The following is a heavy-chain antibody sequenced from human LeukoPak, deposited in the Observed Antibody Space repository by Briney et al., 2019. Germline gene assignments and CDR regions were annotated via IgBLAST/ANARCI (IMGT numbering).Heavy chain of an antibody. CDR3: ARGHSLGPGIAARDSRLYY. Sequence: ASVKVSCKASGYTFTGYYMHWVRQAPGQGLEWMGRINPNSGGTNYAQKFQGRVTMTRDTSISTAHMELSRLRSDDTAVYYCARGHSLGPGIAARDSRLYYWGQGTLVTVSS. CDR2: INPNSGGT. CDR1: GYTFTGYY. J-gene: IGHJ4*02. V-gene: IGHV1-2*06. D-gene: IGHD6-6*01.